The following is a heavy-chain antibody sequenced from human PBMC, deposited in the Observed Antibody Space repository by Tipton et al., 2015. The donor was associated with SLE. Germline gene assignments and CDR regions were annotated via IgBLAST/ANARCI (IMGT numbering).Heavy chain of an antibody. Sequence: SLRLSCAASGFTFSSYSMNWVRQAPGKGLEWVSSISSSSSYIYYADSVKGRFTISRDNAKNSLYLQMNSLRAEDTAVYYCARDHDYYDSSGYYYAFDIWGQGTIVTVSS. D-gene: IGHD3-22*01. CDR3: ARDHDYYDSSGYYYAFDI. J-gene: IGHJ3*02. CDR1: GFTFSSYS. V-gene: IGHV3-21*01. CDR2: ISSSSSYI.